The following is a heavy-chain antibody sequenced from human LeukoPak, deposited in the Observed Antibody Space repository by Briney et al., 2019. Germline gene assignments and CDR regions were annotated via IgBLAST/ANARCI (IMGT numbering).Heavy chain of an antibody. CDR2: FDPEGGET. D-gene: IGHD3-22*01. J-gene: IGHJ4*02. CDR3: ATGAGDSSGYYYAH. Sequence: ASVKVSCKVSGYTLTELSMHWVRQAPGKGLEWMGGFDPEGGETIYAQKFQGRVTMTEDTSTDTAYMELSSLRSEDTAVYYCATGAGDSSGYYYAHWGQGTLVTVSS. CDR1: GYTLTELS. V-gene: IGHV1-24*01.